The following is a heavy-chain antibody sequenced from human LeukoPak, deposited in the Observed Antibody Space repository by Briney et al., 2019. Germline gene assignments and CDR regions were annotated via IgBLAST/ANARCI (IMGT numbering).Heavy chain of an antibody. Sequence: SETLSLTCTVSGGSISGSSYFWGWIRQPPGKGLEWVGGMSYSGNTDHNPSLKGRVTTSVDTSKNQFSLKLSSVTAADTAVYYCARRIIGTTSDSFDSWGQGTLITVSS. D-gene: IGHD1-20*01. CDR1: GGSISGSSYF. CDR2: MSYSGNT. CDR3: ARRIIGTTSDSFDS. V-gene: IGHV4-39*01. J-gene: IGHJ4*02.